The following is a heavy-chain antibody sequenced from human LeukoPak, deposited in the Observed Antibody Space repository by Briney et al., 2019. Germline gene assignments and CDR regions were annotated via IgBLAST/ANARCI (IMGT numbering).Heavy chain of an antibody. CDR2: MSGSGGST. Sequence: GGSLRLSCAASGFTFSSYAMSWVRQAPGKGLEWVSAMSGSGGSTYYADSVKGRFTISRDNAKNSLYLQMNSLRAEDTAVYYCAGSMANYFNFWGQGTLVTVSS. V-gene: IGHV3-23*01. CDR1: GFTFSSYA. J-gene: IGHJ4*02. D-gene: IGHD5-24*01. CDR3: AGSMANYFNF.